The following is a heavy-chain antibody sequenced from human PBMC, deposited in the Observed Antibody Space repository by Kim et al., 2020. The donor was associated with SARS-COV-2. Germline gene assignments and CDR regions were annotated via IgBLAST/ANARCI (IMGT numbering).Heavy chain of an antibody. CDR2: SYYSGST. V-gene: IGHV4-39*01. D-gene: IGHD2-2*01. J-gene: IGHJ5*02. Sequence: SETLSLTCTVSGGSISSSSYYWGWIRQPPGKGLEWIGSSYYSGSTYYNPSLKSRVTISVDTSKNQFSLKLSSVTAADTAVYYCARHAKTATAMANWFDPWGQGTLVTVSS. CDR3: ARHAKTATAMANWFDP. CDR1: GGSISSSSYY.